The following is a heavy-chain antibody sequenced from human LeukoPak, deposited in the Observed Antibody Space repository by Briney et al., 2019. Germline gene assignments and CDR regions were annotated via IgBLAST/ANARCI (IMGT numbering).Heavy chain of an antibody. V-gene: IGHV4-30-2*01. CDR2: IYHSGST. J-gene: IGHJ4*02. Sequence: SQTLSLTCAVSGGSISSGGYSWSWIRQPPGKGLEWIGYIYHSGSTYYNPSLKSRVTISVDRSKNQFSLKLSSVTAADTAVYYCARGRVVIDYFDYWGQGTLVTVSS. CDR1: GGSISSGGYS. D-gene: IGHD3-3*01. CDR3: ARGRVVIDYFDY.